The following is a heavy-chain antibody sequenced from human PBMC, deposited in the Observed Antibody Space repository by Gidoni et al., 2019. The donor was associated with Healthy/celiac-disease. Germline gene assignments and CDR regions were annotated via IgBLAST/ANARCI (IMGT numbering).Heavy chain of an antibody. V-gene: IGHV3-11*05. CDR1: GFTFSDYY. CDR3: ARVANWFDP. J-gene: IGHJ5*02. CDR2: IISSSSYT. D-gene: IGHD5-12*01. Sequence: QVQLVESGGGLVKPGGSLRRACAASGFTFSDYYMSWIRQAPGKGLEWVSYIISSSSYTTYADSVKGRFTISRDNAKNSLYLQMNSLRAEDTAVYYCARVANWFDPCGQGTLVTVSS.